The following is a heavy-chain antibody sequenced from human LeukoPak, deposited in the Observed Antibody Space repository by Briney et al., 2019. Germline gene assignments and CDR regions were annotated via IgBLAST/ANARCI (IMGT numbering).Heavy chain of an antibody. D-gene: IGHD3-3*01. CDR2: VNPKTGGT. J-gene: IGHJ3*01. Sequence: GASVKVSCKAFGYSFTVYHLHWVRQAPRQGLEWMGWVNPKTGGTNYARKFQGRVTMTRDTSINTVNMELSRLTSDDTAVYYCAREFSSKLEWLAYVTGDDAFDVWGQGTMITVS. V-gene: IGHV1-2*02. CDR1: GYSFTVYH. CDR3: AREFSSKLEWLAYVTGDDAFDV.